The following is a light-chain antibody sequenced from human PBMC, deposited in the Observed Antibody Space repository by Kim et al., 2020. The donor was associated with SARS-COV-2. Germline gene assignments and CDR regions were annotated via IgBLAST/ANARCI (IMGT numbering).Light chain of an antibody. V-gene: IGLV3-19*01. Sequence: SSELTQDPAVSVALGQTVRITCQGDSLRSYYASWYQQKPGQAPVLVIYGKNNRPSGIPDRFSGSSSGNTASLTITGARAEDEADYYCNSRDSSGNQVVFG. J-gene: IGLJ2*01. CDR3: NSRDSSGNQVV. CDR1: SLRSYY. CDR2: GKN.